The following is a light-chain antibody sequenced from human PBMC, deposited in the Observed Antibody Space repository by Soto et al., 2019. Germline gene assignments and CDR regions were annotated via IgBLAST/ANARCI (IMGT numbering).Light chain of an antibody. CDR3: QQTNSFPLT. V-gene: IGKV1-12*01. CDR1: QYIISW. CDR2: GAS. J-gene: IGKJ4*02. Sequence: DIQMNQSPYSVSASVGDRVTITCRASQYIISWLAWYQQKPGKAPKVLIYGASSLQSGGPSRFSGSGSGTDFTLTISTLQAEDFATYYCQQTNSFPLTFGGGTKVEIQ.